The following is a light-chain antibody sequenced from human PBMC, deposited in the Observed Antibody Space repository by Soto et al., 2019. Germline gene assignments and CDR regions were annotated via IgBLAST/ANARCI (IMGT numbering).Light chain of an antibody. CDR1: SSDVGGYNY. J-gene: IGLJ3*02. V-gene: IGLV2-14*01. CDR3: SSYTSSSTRV. CDR2: EVS. Sequence: QSALTQPASVSGSPGQSITISCTGTSSDVGGYNYVSWYQQHPGKAPKLMIYEVSNRPSGVSNRFSGSKSGTTASLTISGLPDEDEADYYCSSYTSSSTRVFGGGTKLTVL.